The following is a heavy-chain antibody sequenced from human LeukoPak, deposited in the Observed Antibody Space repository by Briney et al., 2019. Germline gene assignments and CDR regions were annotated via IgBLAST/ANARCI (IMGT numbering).Heavy chain of an antibody. CDR2: IKYDESEK. D-gene: IGHD1-14*01. V-gene: IGHV3-7*03. J-gene: IGHJ4*02. CDR3: ARDGYEPGLYFDY. CDR1: GLSFKSYW. Sequence: GGSPRLSCVASGLSFKSYWMNWVRQAPGKGLEWVASIKYDESEKYSVEGRFTISRDNAKNSLYLQIDSLRAGDTAMYYCARDGYEPGLYFDYWGQGTLVTASS.